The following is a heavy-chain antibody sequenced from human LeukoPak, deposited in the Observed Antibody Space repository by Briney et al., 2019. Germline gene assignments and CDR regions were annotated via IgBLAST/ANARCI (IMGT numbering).Heavy chain of an antibody. J-gene: IGHJ4*02. CDR2: INAGNGNT. CDR3: ARDLKDSTHFDY. CDR1: GYTFTSYG. D-gene: IGHD2/OR15-2a*01. V-gene: IGHV1-3*01. Sequence: EASVKVSCKASGYTFTSYGISWVRQAPGQRLEWMGWINAGNGNTKYSQKFQGRVTITRDTSASTAYMELSSLRSEDTAVYYCARDLKDSTHFDYWGQGTLVTVSS.